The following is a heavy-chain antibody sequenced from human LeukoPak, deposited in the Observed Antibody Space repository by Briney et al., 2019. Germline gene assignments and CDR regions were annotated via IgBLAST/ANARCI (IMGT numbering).Heavy chain of an antibody. V-gene: IGHV3-23*01. CDR2: ITEFGATT. CDR1: GFTLNTYG. J-gene: IGHJ4*02. CDR3: AKDLYSGSYYPFDY. Sequence: GGSLRLSCAASGFTLNTYGMNWVRQAPGKGLEWVSSITEFGATTYYADSVRGRFTVSRDNSKNTLYLQMNSLRAEDTAVYYCAKDLYSGSYYPFDYWGQGTLVTVSS. D-gene: IGHD1-26*01.